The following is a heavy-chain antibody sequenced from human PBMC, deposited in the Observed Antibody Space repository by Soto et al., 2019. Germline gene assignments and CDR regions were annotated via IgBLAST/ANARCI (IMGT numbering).Heavy chain of an antibody. CDR3: AKLLGGVTEAIDYFDY. V-gene: IGHV4-39*01. J-gene: IGHJ4*02. CDR2: IYYSGST. Sequence: KTSETLSLTCTVSGGSMSSRSYYWGWIRHPPGKGLEWIGSIYYSGSTYYNPSLKSRITMSVDTSKNQFSLKLSSVTAADTAVYYCAKLLGGVTEAIDYFDYWGQGTLVTVSS. D-gene: IGHD2-15*01. CDR1: GGSMSSRSYY.